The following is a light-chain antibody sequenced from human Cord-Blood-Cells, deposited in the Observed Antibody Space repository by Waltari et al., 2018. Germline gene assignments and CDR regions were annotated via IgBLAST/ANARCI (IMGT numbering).Light chain of an antibody. CDR3: QAWDSSTAV. Sequence: SYELTQPPSVSVSPGQTASITCSGDNFGEKYACWYQQKPGQSPVLVIYQDSKRPSGIPERFSGSNSGNTATLTISGTQAMDEADYYCQAWDSSTAVFGGGTKLTVL. CDR1: NFGEKY. V-gene: IGLV3-1*01. J-gene: IGLJ3*02. CDR2: QDS.